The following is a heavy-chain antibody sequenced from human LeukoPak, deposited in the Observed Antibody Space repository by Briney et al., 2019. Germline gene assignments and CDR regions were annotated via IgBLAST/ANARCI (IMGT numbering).Heavy chain of an antibody. V-gene: IGHV4-38-2*02. D-gene: IGHD1-26*01. CDR3: ARGGSSGSYYDY. J-gene: IGHJ4*02. CDR2: MYQSGHT. Sequence: SETLSLTCTISGYSISSGYYWGWIRQPPGKGLEWIGNMYQSGHTYYDPSLKSRVTISGETSKNQFSLKLNSVTAADTAVYYCARGGSSGSYYDYWGQGTLVTVSS. CDR1: GYSISSGYY.